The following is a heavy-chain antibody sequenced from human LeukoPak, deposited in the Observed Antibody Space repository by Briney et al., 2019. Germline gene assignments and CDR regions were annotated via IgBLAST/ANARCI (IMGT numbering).Heavy chain of an antibody. CDR3: ARDVSGYDPDTRFDY. CDR2: IIPIFGTA. D-gene: IGHD5-12*01. Sequence: SVKVSCKASGGTFSSYAISWVRQAPGQGLEWMGRIIPIFGTANYAQKSQGRVTITTDESTSTAYMELSSLRSEDTAAYYCARDVSGYDPDTRFDYWGQGTLVTVSS. CDR1: GGTFSSYA. V-gene: IGHV1-69*05. J-gene: IGHJ4*02.